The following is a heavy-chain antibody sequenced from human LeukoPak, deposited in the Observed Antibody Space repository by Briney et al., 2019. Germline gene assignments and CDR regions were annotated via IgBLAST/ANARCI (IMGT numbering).Heavy chain of an antibody. Sequence: ASVKVSCKASGYTFTSYAMHWVRQAPGQRLEWMGWINAGNGNTKYSQKFQGRVTITRDTSASTAYMELSSLRSEDTAVYYCATRGSAMGSSSWYYFDYWGQGTLVTASS. CDR3: ATRGSAMGSSSWYYFDY. J-gene: IGHJ4*02. CDR2: INAGNGNT. V-gene: IGHV1-3*01. D-gene: IGHD6-13*01. CDR1: GYTFTSYA.